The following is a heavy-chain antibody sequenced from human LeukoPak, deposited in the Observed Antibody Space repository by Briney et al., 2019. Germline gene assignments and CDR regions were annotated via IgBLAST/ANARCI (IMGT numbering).Heavy chain of an antibody. J-gene: IGHJ5*02. CDR3: ARSGTTGTTRWFDP. D-gene: IGHD1-1*01. V-gene: IGHV3-21*01. Sequence: GGSLRLSCAASGFTFSSYIMNWVRQAPGKGLEWVSSISSSSSYIYYADSVKGRFTISRDNAKNSLYLQMNSLRAEDTAVYYCARSGTTGTTRWFDPWGQGTLVTVSS. CDR2: ISSSSSYI. CDR1: GFTFSSYI.